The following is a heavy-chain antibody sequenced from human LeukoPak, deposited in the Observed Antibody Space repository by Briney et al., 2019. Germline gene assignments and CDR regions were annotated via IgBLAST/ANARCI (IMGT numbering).Heavy chain of an antibody. Sequence: ASETLSLTCTVSGGSISSSSYYWGWIRQPPGKGLEWIGSIYYSGSTYYNPSLKSRVTISVDTSKNQFSLKLSSVTAADTAVYYCAREGDSSGYHLRDYWGQGTLVTVSS. V-gene: IGHV4-39*07. CDR1: GGSISSSSYY. D-gene: IGHD3-22*01. CDR2: IYYSGST. J-gene: IGHJ4*02. CDR3: AREGDSSGYHLRDY.